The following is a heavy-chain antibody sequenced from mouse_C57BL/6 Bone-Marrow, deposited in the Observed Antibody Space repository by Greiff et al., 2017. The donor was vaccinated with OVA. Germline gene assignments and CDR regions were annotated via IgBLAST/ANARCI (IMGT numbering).Heavy chain of an antibody. CDR2: IWRGGST. V-gene: IGHV2-5*01. CDR1: GFSLTSYG. D-gene: IGHD2-4*01. Sequence: VKLMESGPGLVQPSQSLSITCTVSGFSLTSYGVHWVRQSPGKGLEWLGVIWRGGSTDYNAAFMSRLGITKDNSKSQVFFTVNSLQADDTAIYYCARLRGYYFDYWGQGTTLTVSS. CDR3: ARLRGYYFDY. J-gene: IGHJ2*01.